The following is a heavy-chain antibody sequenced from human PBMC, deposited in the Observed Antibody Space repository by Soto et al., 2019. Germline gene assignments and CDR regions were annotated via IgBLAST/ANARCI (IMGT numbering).Heavy chain of an antibody. Sequence: QVQLQESGPGLVKPSQTLSLTCSVSGGSISRGGYYWSWIRQHPGKGLEWIGYLYYTGSTSYNRSHTSRLTVSVDTSKNQFSLQLSYVTAADMAVYYCASFRGWPTYVFDYLGQGTLGTVSS. CDR2: LYYTGST. D-gene: IGHD3-10*01. CDR1: GGSISRGGYY. CDR3: ASFRGWPTYVFDY. V-gene: IGHV4-31*03. J-gene: IGHJ4*02.